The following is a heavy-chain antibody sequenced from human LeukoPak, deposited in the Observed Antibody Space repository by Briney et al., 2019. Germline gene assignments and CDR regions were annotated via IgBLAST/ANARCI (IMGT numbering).Heavy chain of an antibody. V-gene: IGHV4-39*01. J-gene: IGHJ4*02. CDR3: ARLKDIGVLPGTPYFDY. CDR1: GGSISSSSYY. CDR2: IYDSGRT. Sequence: LETLSLTCTVSGGSISSSSYYWGWVRQPPGKGLEWIGNIYDSGRTYYNPSLKSRVTISVDTPKNQFSLKLSSVTAADTAVYYCARLKDIGVLPGTPYFDYWGQGTLVTVSS. D-gene: IGHD2-2*01.